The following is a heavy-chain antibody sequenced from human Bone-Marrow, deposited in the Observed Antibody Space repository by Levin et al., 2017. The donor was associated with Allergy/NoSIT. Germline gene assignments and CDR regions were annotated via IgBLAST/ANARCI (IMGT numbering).Heavy chain of an antibody. CDR3: AREVSVYYGSGTYYNVPDRPYFAD. Sequence: GGSLRLSCKASGYTFTGYYIHWVRQAPGQGLEWMGRINPNSGGTNYAQKFQGRVTMTRDTSISTAYMELSRLRSADTAVYYCAREVSVYYGSGTYYNVPDRPYFADWGQGTLVTVSS. J-gene: IGHJ4*02. D-gene: IGHD3-10*01. CDR2: INPNSGGT. V-gene: IGHV1-2*06. CDR1: GYTFTGYY.